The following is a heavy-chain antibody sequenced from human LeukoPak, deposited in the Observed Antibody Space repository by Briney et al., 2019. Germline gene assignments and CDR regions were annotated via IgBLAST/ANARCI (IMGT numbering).Heavy chain of an antibody. V-gene: IGHV3-21*01. D-gene: IGHD5/OR15-5a*01. CDR1: GFTFSSYS. Sequence: GGSLRLSCAASGFTFSSYSMNWVRQAPGKGLEWVSSISSSSSYIYYADSVKGRFTISRDNAKNSLYLQMNSLRAEDTAVYYCARARALVSTVAFDYWGQGTLVTVSS. J-gene: IGHJ4*02. CDR2: ISSSSSYI. CDR3: ARARALVSTVAFDY.